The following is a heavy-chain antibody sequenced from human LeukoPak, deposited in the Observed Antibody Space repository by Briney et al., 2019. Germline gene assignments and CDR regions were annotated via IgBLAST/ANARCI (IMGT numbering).Heavy chain of an antibody. CDR2: IYYSGST. CDR1: GGSISSSSYY. V-gene: IGHV4-39*07. CDR3: ARDPALRSYGPWGYYYGMDV. D-gene: IGHD5-18*01. Sequence: SQTLSLTCTVSGGSISSSSYYWGWIRQPPGEGLEWIGSIYYSGSTYYNPSLKSRVTISVDTSKNQFSLKLSSVTAADTAVYYCARDPALRSYGPWGYYYGMDVWGQGTTVTVSS. J-gene: IGHJ6*02.